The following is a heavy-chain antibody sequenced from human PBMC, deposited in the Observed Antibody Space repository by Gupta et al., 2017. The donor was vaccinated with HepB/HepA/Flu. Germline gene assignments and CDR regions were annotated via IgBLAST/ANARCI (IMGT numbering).Heavy chain of an antibody. Sequence: QVQLQESGPGLVQPSQTLPLTCPLSGGSIYSGGYYWSWLRQHPGQGLKYIGYIYTTASTYYNPSLKSRVTISLDTSKNQCSLKLNSVTAADTAVYYCARDKGDYYGSGSNVAFDIWGQGTMVTVSS. J-gene: IGHJ3*02. D-gene: IGHD3-10*01. CDR1: GGSIYSGGYY. CDR3: ARDKGDYYGSGSNVAFDI. CDR2: IYTTAST. V-gene: IGHV4-31*03.